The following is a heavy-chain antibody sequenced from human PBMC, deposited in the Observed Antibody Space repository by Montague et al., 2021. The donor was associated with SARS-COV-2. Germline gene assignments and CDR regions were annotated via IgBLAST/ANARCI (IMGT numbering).Heavy chain of an antibody. CDR2: IYCSGST. V-gene: IGHV4-59*01. J-gene: IGHJ6*02. CDR1: GGSISSYY. Sequence: SETLSLTCTVSGGSISSYYWSWIRQPPGKGLEWIGYIYCSGSTNYNPSLKSRVTISVDTSKNQFSLKLSSVTAADTAVYYCAREGVYGSRYYYGMDVWGQGTTVTVSS. D-gene: IGHD3-10*01. CDR3: AREGVYGSRYYYGMDV.